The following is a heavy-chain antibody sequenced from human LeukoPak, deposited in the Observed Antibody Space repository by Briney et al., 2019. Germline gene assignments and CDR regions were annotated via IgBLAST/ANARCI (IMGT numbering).Heavy chain of an antibody. J-gene: IGHJ4*02. Sequence: GGSLRLSCAASGFTISSYWMHWVRQAPGKGLEWVSLISGSTGSTYYADSVKGRFTISRDNSKNTLYLQMNSLRAEDTAVYYCAKDQGHCGGDCYYFDYWGQGTLVTVSS. CDR1: GFTISSYW. V-gene: IGHV3-23*01. CDR2: ISGSTGST. D-gene: IGHD2-21*02. CDR3: AKDQGHCGGDCYYFDY.